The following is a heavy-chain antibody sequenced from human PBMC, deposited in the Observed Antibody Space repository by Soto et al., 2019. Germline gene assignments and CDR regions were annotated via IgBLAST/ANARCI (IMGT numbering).Heavy chain of an antibody. CDR2: IYYSGST. D-gene: IGHD3-10*01. Sequence: SETLSLTCTVSGGSISSYYWSWIRQPTGKGLEWIGYIYYSGSTNYNPSLKSRVTISVDTSKNQFSLKLSSVTAADTAVYYCAGEVLTQGYYYYMDVWGKGTTVTVSS. V-gene: IGHV4-59*01. CDR1: GGSISSYY. J-gene: IGHJ6*03. CDR3: AGEVLTQGYYYYMDV.